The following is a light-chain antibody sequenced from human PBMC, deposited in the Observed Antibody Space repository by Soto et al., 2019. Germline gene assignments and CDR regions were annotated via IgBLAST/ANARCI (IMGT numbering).Light chain of an antibody. V-gene: IGLV2-14*01. CDR3: SSYTSNSTLEVV. J-gene: IGLJ2*01. CDR2: AVS. CDR1: SSDVGGYNY. Sequence: QSALTQPASVSGSPGQSITISCTGTSSDVGGYNYVSWYQQHPGKAPKLMISAVSNRPSGVSNRFSGSKSGSTASLTISGLQAEDEADYYCSSYTSNSTLEVVFGGGTKLTVL.